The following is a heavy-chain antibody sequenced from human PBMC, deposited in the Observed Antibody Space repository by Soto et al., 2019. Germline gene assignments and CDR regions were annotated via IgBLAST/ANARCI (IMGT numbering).Heavy chain of an antibody. D-gene: IGHD6-13*01. V-gene: IGHV3-11*06. CDR2: ISSSSSYT. Sequence: GGSLRLSCAASGFTFIDYYMSWIRQAPGKGLEWVSYISSSSSYTNYADSVKGRFTISRDNAKNSLYLQMNSLRAEDTAVYYCARDHRYSNDYWGQGTLVTVSS. J-gene: IGHJ4*02. CDR1: GFTFIDYY. CDR3: ARDHRYSNDY.